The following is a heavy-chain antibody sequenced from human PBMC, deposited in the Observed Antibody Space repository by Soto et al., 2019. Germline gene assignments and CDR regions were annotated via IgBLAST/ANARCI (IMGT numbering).Heavy chain of an antibody. J-gene: IGHJ3*01. CDR1: GYTFSDYY. D-gene: IGHD2-15*01. CDR2: ISPNNGAT. CDR3: ARGGEFCSPGSCKSSLGDAFDV. Sequence: QVQLVQSGAEVKKPGASMKVSCKASGYTFSDYYMHWVRQAPGQGLECMGWISPNNGATNYAQKFQDRVTMTRDASITTAYMELGRLRSDDTSVYYCARGGEFCSPGSCKSSLGDAFDVWGKGTTVTVSS. V-gene: IGHV1-2*02.